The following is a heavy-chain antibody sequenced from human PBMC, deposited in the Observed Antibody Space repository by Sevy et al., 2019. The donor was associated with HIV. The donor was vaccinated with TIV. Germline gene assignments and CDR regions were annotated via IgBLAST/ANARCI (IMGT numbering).Heavy chain of an antibody. V-gene: IGHV3-23*01. D-gene: IGHD5-18*01. CDR1: GFTFSSYA. CDR2: ISGSGGST. Sequence: GGSLRLSCAASGFTFSSYAMSWVRQAPGKGLEWVSAISGSGGSTYYPDSVKGRFTISRDNSKNRLYLQMNSLRAEDTAVYYCAKGYSYGSRQSYYYYGMDVWGQGTTVTVSS. CDR3: AKGYSYGSRQSYYYYGMDV. J-gene: IGHJ6*02.